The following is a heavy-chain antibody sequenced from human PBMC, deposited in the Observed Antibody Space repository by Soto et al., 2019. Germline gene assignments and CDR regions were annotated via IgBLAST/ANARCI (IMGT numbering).Heavy chain of an antibody. J-gene: IGHJ2*01. CDR3: ARDAYVSRYGLRRRYFDL. D-gene: IGHD5-12*01. V-gene: IGHV1-46*01. CDR1: GYTFTSYY. CDR2: INPSGGST. Sequence: ASVKVSCKASGYTFTSYYMHWVRQAPGQGLEWMGIINPSGGSTSYAQKFQGRVTMTRDTSTSTVYMELSSLRSEDTAVYYCARDAYVSRYGLRRRYFDLWGRGTLVTVSS.